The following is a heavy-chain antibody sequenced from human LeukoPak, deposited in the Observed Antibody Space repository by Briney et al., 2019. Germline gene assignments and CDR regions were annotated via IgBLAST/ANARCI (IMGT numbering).Heavy chain of an antibody. Sequence: SVKVSCKASGGSFSSYAISWVRQAPGQGLEWMGGIIPIFGTANYAQKFQGRVTITADESTSTAYMELSSLRSEDTAVYYCARGVVAATDYYYYYGMDVWGKGTTVTVSS. J-gene: IGHJ6*04. CDR1: GGSFSSYA. CDR3: ARGVVAATDYYYYYGMDV. V-gene: IGHV1-69*13. CDR2: IIPIFGTA. D-gene: IGHD2-15*01.